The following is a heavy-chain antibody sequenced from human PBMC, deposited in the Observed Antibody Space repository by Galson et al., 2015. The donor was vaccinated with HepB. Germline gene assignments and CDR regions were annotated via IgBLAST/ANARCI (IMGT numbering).Heavy chain of an antibody. J-gene: IGHJ6*02. CDR1: GFTFTTYA. D-gene: IGHD3-22*01. V-gene: IGHV3-23*01. CDR2: ISGSATST. Sequence: SLRLSCAASGFTFTTYAMSWVRQAPGKGLEWASGISGSATSTYYADSVKGRFIISRDNSKNTLYLQMNSLRAEDTAVYYCAKPSPYYYDSSGYHYYYGVDVWGQGTTVTVSS. CDR3: AKPSPYYYDSSGYHYYYGVDV.